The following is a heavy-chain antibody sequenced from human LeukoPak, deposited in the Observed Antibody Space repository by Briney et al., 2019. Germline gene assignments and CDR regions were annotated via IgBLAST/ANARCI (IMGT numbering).Heavy chain of an antibody. CDR1: GFTFSSYE. J-gene: IGHJ4*02. CDR3: ASRFVGSLPY. CDR2: ISGSGSTT. V-gene: IGHV3-48*03. D-gene: IGHD1-26*01. Sequence: GGSLRLSCAASGFTFSSYEMTWVRQAPGKGLEWVSYISGSGSTTYYADSVKGRFTISRDNAKNSLYLQMNSLRDEDTAVYYCASRFVGSLPYCGQGTLVTVSS.